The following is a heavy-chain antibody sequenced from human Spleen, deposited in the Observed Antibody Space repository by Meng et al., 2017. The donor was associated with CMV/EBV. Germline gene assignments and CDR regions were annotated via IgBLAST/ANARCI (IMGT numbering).Heavy chain of an antibody. D-gene: IGHD6-19*01. CDR3: AICSATAGWYSGSSWFDP. Sequence: SVSSGAYYWSWIRQPSGKGLEWIGYVYFNGDTNYNPSLKSRLTIPVDTSKNQFSLGLRSVIAADTAVYYCAICSATAGWYSGSSWFDPWGQGTLVTVSS. CDR2: VYFNGDT. CDR1: SVSSGAYY. J-gene: IGHJ5*02. V-gene: IGHV4-61*08.